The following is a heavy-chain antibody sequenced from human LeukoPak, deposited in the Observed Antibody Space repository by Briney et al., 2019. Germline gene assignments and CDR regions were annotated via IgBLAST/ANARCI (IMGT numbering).Heavy chain of an antibody. J-gene: IGHJ4*02. CDR3: ARTNNWNPPPTDY. Sequence: ASVKVSCKASGYTFTGYYMHWVRQAPGQGLEWMGWINPNSGGTNFAQKFQGRVTMTRDTSISTAYMELSRLRSDDTAVYYCARTNNWNPPPTDYWGQGTLVTVSS. D-gene: IGHD1-20*01. V-gene: IGHV1-2*02. CDR2: INPNSGGT. CDR1: GYTFTGYY.